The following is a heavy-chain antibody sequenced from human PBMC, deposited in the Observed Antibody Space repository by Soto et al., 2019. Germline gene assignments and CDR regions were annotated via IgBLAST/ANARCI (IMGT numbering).Heavy chain of an antibody. CDR1: GGSISSGGYY. D-gene: IGHD1-1*01. CDR2: IYDSGST. V-gene: IGHV4-31*03. J-gene: IGHJ1*01. Sequence: QVQLQESGPGLVKPSQTLSLTCTVSGGSISSGGYYWSWLRQHPGKGLEWIGSIYDSGSTYYNPSLKSRVTMSVDASKNQLSLKLASVTAEDTAMYYCARGGTRAYFHHWGQGTLVTVSS. CDR3: ARGGTRAYFHH.